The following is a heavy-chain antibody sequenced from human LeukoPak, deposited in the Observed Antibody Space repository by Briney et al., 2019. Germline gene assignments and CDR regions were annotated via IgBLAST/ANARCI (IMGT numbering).Heavy chain of an antibody. Sequence: PSETLSLTCTVSGGSISSYYWSWIRQPPGKGLEWIGYIYYSWSTNYNPSLKSRVTISVDTSKNQFSLKLSSVTAADTAVYYCARSILLWFGEPRDWFDPWGQGTLVTVSS. CDR1: GGSISSYY. CDR3: ARSILLWFGEPRDWFDP. J-gene: IGHJ5*02. D-gene: IGHD3-10*01. CDR2: IYYSWST. V-gene: IGHV4-59*12.